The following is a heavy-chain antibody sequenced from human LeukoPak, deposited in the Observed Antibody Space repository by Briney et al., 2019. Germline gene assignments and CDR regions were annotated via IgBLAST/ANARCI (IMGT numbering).Heavy chain of an antibody. J-gene: IGHJ4*02. CDR3: AKAGRKQQLVDY. V-gene: IGHV3-23*01. CDR2: ISGSGGST. CDR1: GFTFSSYA. Sequence: GGSLRLSCAASGFTFSSYAMSWVRQAPGEGLEWVSAISGSGGSTYYADSVKGRFTISRDNSKNTLYLQMNSLRAEDTAVYYCAKAGRKQQLVDYWGQGTLVTVSS. D-gene: IGHD6-13*01.